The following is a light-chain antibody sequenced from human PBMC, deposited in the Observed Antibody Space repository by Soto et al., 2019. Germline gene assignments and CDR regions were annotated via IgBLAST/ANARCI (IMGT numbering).Light chain of an antibody. Sequence: EIVLTQSPGTLSLSPGERATLSCRASQSVSSNYLTWYQQKTGQAPRLLIYGASSRATGIADRFSGSGSGTDFTLTISRLEPEDFAVYYCQQYGSSPFTFGPGTKVDIK. CDR1: QSVSSNY. CDR3: QQYGSSPFT. J-gene: IGKJ3*01. CDR2: GAS. V-gene: IGKV3-20*01.